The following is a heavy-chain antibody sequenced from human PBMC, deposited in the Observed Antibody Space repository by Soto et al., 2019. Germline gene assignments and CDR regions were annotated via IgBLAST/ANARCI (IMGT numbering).Heavy chain of an antibody. D-gene: IGHD6-19*01. Sequence: EVQLVESGGGLVQPGGSLRLSCAASGFTFSSYSMNWVRQAPGKGLEWVSYISSRSSAIYYADSVKGRFTISRDNAKNSLYLQMNGLRAEDTAVYYCARSYISGWLGCQEDWGQGTLVTVSS. CDR3: ARSYISGWLGCQED. J-gene: IGHJ4*02. CDR2: ISSRSSAI. CDR1: GFTFSSYS. V-gene: IGHV3-48*01.